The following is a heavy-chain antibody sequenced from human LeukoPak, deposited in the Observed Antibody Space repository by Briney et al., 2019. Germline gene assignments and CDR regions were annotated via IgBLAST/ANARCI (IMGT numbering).Heavy chain of an antibody. D-gene: IGHD6-19*01. J-gene: IGHJ4*02. CDR2: ISYDGSNK. CDR1: GFTFSSYG. V-gene: IGHV3-30*18. CDR3: AKDRVAGSLGWEFDY. Sequence: PGGSLRLSCAASGFTFSSYGMHWVRQAPGKGLEWVAVISYDGSNKYYADSVKGRFTISRDNSKNTLYLQMNSLRAEDTAVYYCAKDRVAGSLGWEFDYWGQGTLVTVSS.